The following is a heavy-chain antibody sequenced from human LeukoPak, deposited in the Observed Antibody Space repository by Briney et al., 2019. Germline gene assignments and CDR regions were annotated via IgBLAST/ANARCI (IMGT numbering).Heavy chain of an antibody. CDR3: ARDLTQQLVPSCFDY. J-gene: IGHJ4*02. CDR1: GGSISSYY. CDR2: IHYSGST. Sequence: SETLSLTCTVSGGSISSYYWSWIRQPPGKGLEWIGYIHYSGSTNYNPSLKSRVTISVDTSKNQFSLRLSSVTAADTAVYYCARDLTQQLVPSCFDYWGQGTLVTVSS. V-gene: IGHV4-59*01. D-gene: IGHD6-6*01.